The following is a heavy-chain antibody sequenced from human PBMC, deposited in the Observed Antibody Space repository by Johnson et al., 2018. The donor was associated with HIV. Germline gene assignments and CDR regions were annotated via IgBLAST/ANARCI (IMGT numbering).Heavy chain of an antibody. Sequence: VQLVESGGGLVQPGGSLRLSCAASGFTFDDYTMHWVRQAPGKGLEWVSLIRWAGGSTYYAAYGKCRFTISRDNSKNKLYLQMNSRRAEDPAVYYCAKRHGRIVGATHDALDIWSQGKMVTVSS. CDR3: AKRHGRIVGATHDALDI. CDR1: GFTFDDYT. J-gene: IGHJ3*02. V-gene: IGHV3-43*01. D-gene: IGHD1-26*01. CDR2: IRWAGGST.